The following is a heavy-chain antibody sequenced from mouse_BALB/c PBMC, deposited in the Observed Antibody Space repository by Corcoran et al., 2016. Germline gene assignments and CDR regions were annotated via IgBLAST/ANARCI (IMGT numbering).Heavy chain of an antibody. Sequence: VQLQQSGPELVKPGASMKISCKASGYSFTGYTMNWVKQSHGKNLEWIGLINPYNGGTSYNPKFKGKATLTVDKSSSTAYMELLSLTSEDSAVYYCARYYGSSYGYYAMDYWGQGTSVTVSS. CDR3: ARYYGSSYGYYAMDY. CDR2: INPYNGGT. D-gene: IGHD1-1*01. CDR1: GYSFTGYT. V-gene: IGHV1-18*01. J-gene: IGHJ4*01.